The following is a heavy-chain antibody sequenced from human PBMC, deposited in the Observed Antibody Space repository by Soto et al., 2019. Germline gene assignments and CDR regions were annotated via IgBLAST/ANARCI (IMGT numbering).Heavy chain of an antibody. CDR2: ISGSGGST. V-gene: IGHV3-23*01. CDR1: GFTFSSYA. J-gene: IGHJ4*02. Sequence: GGSLRLSCAASGFTFSSYAMSWVRQAPGKGLELVSAISGSGGSTYYADSVKGRFTISRDNSKNTLYLQMNSLRAEDTAVYYCAKDQDSITMVRGVLDYWGQGTLVTVSS. CDR3: AKDQDSITMVRGVLDY. D-gene: IGHD3-10*01.